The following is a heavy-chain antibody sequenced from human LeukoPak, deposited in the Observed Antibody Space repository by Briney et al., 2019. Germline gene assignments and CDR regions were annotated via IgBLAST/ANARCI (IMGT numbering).Heavy chain of an antibody. V-gene: IGHV3-13*01. D-gene: IGHD4-17*01. CDR1: GFTFSNYD. CDR3: ARDRPDYGAERFAY. J-gene: IGHJ4*02. Sequence: GGSLRLSCAASGFTFSNYDMHWVRQATGKGLEWVSGISTAGDTYYPDSVKGRFTISRENAKNSLYLQMNSLRAEDTAVYYCARDRPDYGAERFAYWGQGTLVTVSS. CDR2: ISTAGDT.